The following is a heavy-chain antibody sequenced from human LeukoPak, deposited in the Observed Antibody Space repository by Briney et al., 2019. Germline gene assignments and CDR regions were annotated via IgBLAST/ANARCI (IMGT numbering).Heavy chain of an antibody. CDR3: AKDPPEGDYTLFFDP. CDR1: GFTFSTYS. J-gene: IGHJ5*02. Sequence: GGSLRLSCAASGFTFSTYSMNWVRQAPGKGLEWVSYISSSTSTIYYADSVKGRFTISRDNAKNTVHLQMNSLRDEDTAVYYCAKDPPEGDYTLFFDPWGQGTRVTVSS. CDR2: ISSSTSTI. D-gene: IGHD4-11*01. V-gene: IGHV3-48*02.